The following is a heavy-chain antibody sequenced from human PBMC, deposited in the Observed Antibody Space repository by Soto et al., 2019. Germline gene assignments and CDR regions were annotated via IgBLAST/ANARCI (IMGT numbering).Heavy chain of an antibody. Sequence: GGSLRLSCAASGFTFSSYAMHWVRQAPGKGLEWVAVISYDGSNKYYADSVKGRFTISRDNSKNTLYLQMNSLRAEDTAVYYCARAAEGGPGSGWYYWGQGTLVTVSS. CDR2: ISYDGSNK. CDR3: ARAAEGGPGSGWYY. D-gene: IGHD6-19*01. V-gene: IGHV3-30*04. CDR1: GFTFSSYA. J-gene: IGHJ4*02.